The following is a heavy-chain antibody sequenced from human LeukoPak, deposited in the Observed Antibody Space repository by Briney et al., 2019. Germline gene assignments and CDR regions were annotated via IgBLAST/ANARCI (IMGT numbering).Heavy chain of an antibody. CDR3: ARDNDFDY. V-gene: IGHV3-48*01. CDR2: ISSSSSTI. CDR1: GFTFSSYS. J-gene: IGHJ4*02. Sequence: PGGSLRLSCAASGFTFSSYSMNWLRQAPGKGQEWVSYISSSSSTIYYADSVKGRFTIYRDNAKNSLYLQMNSLRAEDTAVYYCARDNDFDYWGQGTLVTVSS. D-gene: IGHD3-3*01.